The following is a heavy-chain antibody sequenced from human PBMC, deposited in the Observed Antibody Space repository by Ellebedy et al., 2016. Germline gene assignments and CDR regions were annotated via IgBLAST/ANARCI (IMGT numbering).Heavy chain of an antibody. J-gene: IGHJ3*02. CDR3: GRGRYWGFDI. CDR1: GGSFTAYY. Sequence: GSLRLXCAVNGGSFTAYYWSWIRQSPGQGLQWLAEINHSGNTNYNPSLNSRVSISVDPSKMQFSLKVTSVTAADTAVYYCGRGRYWGFDIWGQGTMVTVSS. CDR2: INHSGNT. D-gene: IGHD2-21*01. V-gene: IGHV4-34*01.